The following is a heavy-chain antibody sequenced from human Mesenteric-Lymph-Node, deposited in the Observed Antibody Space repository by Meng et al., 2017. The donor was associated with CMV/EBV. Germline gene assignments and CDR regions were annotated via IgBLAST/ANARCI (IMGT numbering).Heavy chain of an antibody. D-gene: IGHD2-2*01. Sequence: SVKVSCKASGGTFSSYAISWVRQAPGQGLEWMGGIIPIFGTANYAQKFQGRVTITADKSTSTTYMDLSSLTSEDTAMYYCATDSTPFQRSDQLPGPVFDYWGQGTLVTVSS. J-gene: IGHJ4*02. CDR1: GGTFSSYA. V-gene: IGHV1-69*06. CDR2: IIPIFGTA. CDR3: ATDSTPFQRSDQLPGPVFDY.